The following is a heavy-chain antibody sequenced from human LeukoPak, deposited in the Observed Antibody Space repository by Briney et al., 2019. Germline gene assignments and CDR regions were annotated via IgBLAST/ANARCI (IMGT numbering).Heavy chain of an antibody. CDR2: IYRSGRI. J-gene: IGHJ4*02. V-gene: IGHV4-38-2*01. D-gene: IGHD4-17*01. Sequence: PSETLSLTCDVSDYSISSYYYWAWIRQPPGKGLELIGSIYRSGRIYYNPSLKSRLTMSVDTSNNQFSLNLRSGTAADTAVYYCARLLDYGVRNFDYWGQGTLVTVSS. CDR3: ARLLDYGVRNFDY. CDR1: DYSISSYYY.